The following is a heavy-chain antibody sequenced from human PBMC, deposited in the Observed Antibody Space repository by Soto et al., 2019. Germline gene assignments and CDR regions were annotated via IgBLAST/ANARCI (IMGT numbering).Heavy chain of an antibody. Sequence: EVQLVESGGGLVQPGGSLRLSCAASGFTVSSNYMSWVRQAPGKGLEWVSVIYSGGSTYYADSVKGRFTISRDNSKNTLYLQMSSLRAEDTAVYYCARADGNWGSYYYYGMDVWGQGTTVTVSS. J-gene: IGHJ6*02. CDR1: GFTVSSNY. D-gene: IGHD7-27*01. V-gene: IGHV3-66*01. CDR2: IYSGGST. CDR3: ARADGNWGSYYYYGMDV.